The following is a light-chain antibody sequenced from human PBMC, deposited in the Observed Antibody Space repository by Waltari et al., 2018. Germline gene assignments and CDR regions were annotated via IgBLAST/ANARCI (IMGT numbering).Light chain of an antibody. CDR1: TPTIGARFD. V-gene: IGLV1-40*01. CDR2: DTT. Sequence: SVLTQPPSVSGAPGQRVTISCTGSTPTIGARFDVHWYQQLPGTAPKLLIYDTTNRPSGVPDRFSGSRSGTSASLAISGLQPEDEADYYCQSYDHTLSASVFGGGTKLTVL. CDR3: QSYDHTLSASV. J-gene: IGLJ2*01.